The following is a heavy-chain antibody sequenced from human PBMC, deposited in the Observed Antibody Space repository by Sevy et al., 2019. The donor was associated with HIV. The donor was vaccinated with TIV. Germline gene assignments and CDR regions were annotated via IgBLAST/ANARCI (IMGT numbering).Heavy chain of an antibody. V-gene: IGHV3-30*04. CDR2: ISYDGSNK. D-gene: IGHD5-12*01. CDR1: GFTFSSYA. CDR3: ATSRGYSGYDYGMDV. J-gene: IGHJ6*02. Sequence: GGSLRLSCVASGFTFSSYAMHWVRQAPGNGLEWVAVISYDGSNKYYADSVKGRFTISRDNSKNTLYLQMNSLRAEDTAVYYCATSRGYSGYDYGMDVWGQGTTVTVSS.